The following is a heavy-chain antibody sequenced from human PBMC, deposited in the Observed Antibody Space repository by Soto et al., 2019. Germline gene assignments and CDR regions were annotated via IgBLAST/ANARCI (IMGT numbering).Heavy chain of an antibody. CDR3: ARARSRCADFHYGMDV. D-gene: IGHD6-13*01. J-gene: IGHJ6*02. CDR2: INHSGST. Sequence: SETPSLGCAVQGWSCGGEYWSWIGQLPGKGLEWIGEINHSGSTNYNPSLKSRVTISVDTSKNPFSLNLSSVTAADTAVYYCARARSRCADFHYGMDVWGQGTTVTVSS. V-gene: IGHV4-34*01. CDR1: GWSCGGEY.